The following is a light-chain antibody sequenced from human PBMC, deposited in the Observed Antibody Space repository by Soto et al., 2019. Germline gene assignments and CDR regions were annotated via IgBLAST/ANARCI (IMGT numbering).Light chain of an antibody. Sequence: QAVVTQSPSASASLGASVKLTCTLSNGHSSFAIAWHQQQPEKGPRYLMKLNNDGSHNKGDGIPDRFSGSSSGAERYLTIARLQADDEADHYCQTWGTAPLFGGGTKVTVL. J-gene: IGLJ2*01. CDR2: LNNDGSH. V-gene: IGLV4-69*01. CDR1: NGHSSFA. CDR3: QTWGTAPL.